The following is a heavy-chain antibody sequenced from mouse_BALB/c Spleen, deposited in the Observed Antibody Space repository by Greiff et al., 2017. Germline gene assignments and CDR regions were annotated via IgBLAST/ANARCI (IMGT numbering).Heavy chain of an antibody. CDR3: ARDRSLPFAY. D-gene: IGHD6-5*01. CDR2: IWAGGST. V-gene: IGHV2-9*02. J-gene: IGHJ3*01. CDR1: GFSLTSYG. Sequence: VQLQQSGPGLVAPSQSLSITCTVSGFSLTSYGVHWVRQPPGKGLEWLGVIWAGGSTNYNSALMSRLSISKDNSKSQVFLKMNSLQTDDTAMYYCARDRSLPFAYWGQGTLVTVSA.